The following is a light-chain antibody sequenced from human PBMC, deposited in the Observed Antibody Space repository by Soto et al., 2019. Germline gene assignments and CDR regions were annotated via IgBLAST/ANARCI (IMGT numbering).Light chain of an antibody. V-gene: IGLV2-14*01. CDR3: NSYTTGSTK. CDR1: SSDADHYKY. J-gene: IGLJ3*02. Sequence: QSALTQPASVSGSPGQSITISCTGTSSDADHYKYVSWYQQHPGKAPKLIIYEVSNRPSGVSNRFSGSKSGNTASLTISGLQAEDEADYYCNSYTTGSTKFGGGTQLTVL. CDR2: EVS.